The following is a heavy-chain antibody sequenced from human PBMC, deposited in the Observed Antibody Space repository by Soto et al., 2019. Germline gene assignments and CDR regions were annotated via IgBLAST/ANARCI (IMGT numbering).Heavy chain of an antibody. V-gene: IGHV4-59*02. D-gene: IGHD3-3*02. CDR1: GASVNSYY. J-gene: IGHJ6*02. CDR2: IFNSGTI. Sequence: PSETLSLTCSVFGASVNSYYWSWIRQSPGRGLEWIGHIFNSGTIHDNPSLKSRGTMSVDSSKNQVSLKTNSVTAADTAIYYCGRDLLATASARWYFYYGLDVWGQGTAVTVSS. CDR3: GRDLLATASARWYFYYGLDV.